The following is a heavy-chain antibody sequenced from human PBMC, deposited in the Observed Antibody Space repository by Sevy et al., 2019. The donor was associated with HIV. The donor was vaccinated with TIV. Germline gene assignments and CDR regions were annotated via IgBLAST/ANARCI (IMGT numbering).Heavy chain of an antibody. D-gene: IGHD6-6*01. J-gene: IGHJ6*02. V-gene: IGHV3-33*01. CDR1: GFTFSSYG. Sequence: GGSLRLSCAASGFTFSSYGMHWVRQAPGKGLEWLAVILYDGSKKYYADSVKGRFTISRDNSKNTFYLQMSSLTSEDTAVYYCARGLAALPGYYYGMDVWGQGTAVTVSS. CDR2: ILYDGSKK. CDR3: ARGLAALPGYYYGMDV.